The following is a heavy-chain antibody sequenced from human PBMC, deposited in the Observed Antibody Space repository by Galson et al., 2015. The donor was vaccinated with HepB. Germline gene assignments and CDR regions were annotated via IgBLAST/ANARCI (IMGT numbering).Heavy chain of an antibody. V-gene: IGHV3-9*01. J-gene: IGHJ4*02. CDR1: GFTFDDYA. D-gene: IGHD1-1*01. Sequence: SLRLSCAASGFTFDDYAMHWVRQAPGKGLEWVSGISWNSGSIGYADSVKGRFTISRDNAKNSLYLQMNSLRAEDTALYYCAKGDGGTTGTGAIDYWGQGTLVTVSS. CDR2: ISWNSGSI. CDR3: AKGDGGTTGTGAIDY.